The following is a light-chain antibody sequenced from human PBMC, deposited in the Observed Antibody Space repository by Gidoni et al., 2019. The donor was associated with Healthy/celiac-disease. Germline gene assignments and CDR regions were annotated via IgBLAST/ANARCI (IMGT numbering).Light chain of an antibody. CDR2: GAS. V-gene: IGKV3-20*01. J-gene: IGKJ2*01. CDR3: QQYGSFTAT. Sequence: EIVLTQSPGTLSLSPGERATLSCRASQSVSSSYLAWYQQKPGQAPRLLIYGASSRATGIPDRFSGSGSGTDFTLTISRLEPEDFAVDYCQQYGSFTATFXXXTKLEIK. CDR1: QSVSSSY.